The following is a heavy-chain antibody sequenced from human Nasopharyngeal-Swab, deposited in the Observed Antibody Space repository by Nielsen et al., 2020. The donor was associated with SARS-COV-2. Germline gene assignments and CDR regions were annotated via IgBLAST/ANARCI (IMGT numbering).Heavy chain of an antibody. V-gene: IGHV1-18*01. Sequence: ASVQVSCKASGYAFTRFGINWVRQAPGQGLQWMGWISGYNDKSAYAHKFQGRVTMTIDTSTSTTYMELRNLRSDDTAVYYCARGVGFLEWSADNWLDPWGQGTPVTVSS. J-gene: IGHJ5*02. CDR1: GYAFTRFG. CDR2: ISGYNDKS. CDR3: ARGVGFLEWSADNWLDP. D-gene: IGHD3-3*01.